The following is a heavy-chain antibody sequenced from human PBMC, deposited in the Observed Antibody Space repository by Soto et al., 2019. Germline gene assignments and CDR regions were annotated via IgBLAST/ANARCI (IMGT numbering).Heavy chain of an antibody. CDR1: GGSFSGYY. D-gene: IGHD3-22*01. V-gene: IGHV4-34*01. Sequence: SETLSLTCAVYGGSFSGYYWSWIRQPPGKGLEWIGEINHSGSTNYNPSLKSRVTISVDTSKNQFSLKLSSVTAADTAVYYCARGCTRYYYDSSGYYRAAGYFDYWGQGTLVT. CDR2: INHSGST. J-gene: IGHJ4*02. CDR3: ARGCTRYYYDSSGYYRAAGYFDY.